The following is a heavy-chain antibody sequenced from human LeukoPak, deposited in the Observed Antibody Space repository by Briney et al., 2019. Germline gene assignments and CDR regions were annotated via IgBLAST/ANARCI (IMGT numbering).Heavy chain of an antibody. D-gene: IGHD3-16*01. CDR1: GFTFSSYS. J-gene: IGHJ4*02. CDR3: ARDLGDIYYFDY. V-gene: IGHV3-21*01. CDR2: ISSSSSYI. Sequence: GGSLRLSCAASGFTFSSYSMNWVRQAPGKGLEWVSSISSSSSYIYYADTVKGRFTISRDNAKNSLYLQMNSLRAEDMAVYYCARDLGDIYYFDYWGQGTLVTVSS.